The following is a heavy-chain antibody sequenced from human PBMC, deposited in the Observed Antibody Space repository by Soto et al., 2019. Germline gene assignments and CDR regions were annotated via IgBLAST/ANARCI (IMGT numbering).Heavy chain of an antibody. V-gene: IGHV1-69*01. CDR3: ARASPVICGGDPCYRLDSSFDS. D-gene: IGHD2-21*02. CDR2: IIPLFGTP. Sequence: QVQLVQSGAEVRKPGSSLRVSCKSSGATFSTTGISWVRQAPGQGLEWMGGIIPLFGTPKYARKFQGRVSITADEYTNTVYMELNSLRPDDAAVYYCARASPVICGGDPCYRLDSSFDSWGQGSLVIVSS. CDR1: GATFSTTG. J-gene: IGHJ5*01.